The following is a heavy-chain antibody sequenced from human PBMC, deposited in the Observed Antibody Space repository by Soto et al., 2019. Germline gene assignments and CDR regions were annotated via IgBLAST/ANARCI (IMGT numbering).Heavy chain of an antibody. CDR3: AGFVVPASRNSDFDY. CDR2: IYYSGST. J-gene: IGHJ4*02. Sequence: PSETLSLTCTVSCISVSTSDYYWGWVRQPPGKGLDWIGNIYYSGSTFYNPSLRSRVTLSVDTSKNQFSLRLNSVTAADTAVYFCAGFVVPASRNSDFDYWGQGTLVTVSS. D-gene: IGHD2-15*01. CDR1: CISVSTSDYY. V-gene: IGHV4-39*01.